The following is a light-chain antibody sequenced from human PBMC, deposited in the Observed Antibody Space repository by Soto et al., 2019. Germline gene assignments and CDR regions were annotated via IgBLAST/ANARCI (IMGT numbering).Light chain of an antibody. CDR3: LLYYGGAFV. V-gene: IGLV7-43*01. CDR2: STS. J-gene: IGLJ1*01. CDR1: TGAVTSGYF. Sequence: QAVLTHEPSLTLSPGGTVTLTCACSTGAVTSGYFPYWFQQKPGQAPRAMIYSTSNKPSRTPARFSGYLLGGKAALTLSGVQPEDEAEYYCLLYYGGAFVFGAGTKVTVL.